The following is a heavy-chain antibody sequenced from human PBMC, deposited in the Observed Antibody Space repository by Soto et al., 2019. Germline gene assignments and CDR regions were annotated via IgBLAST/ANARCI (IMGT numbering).Heavy chain of an antibody. Sequence: PWGSLRLSCAASGFSFSNYIIHFFRQAPGKGLEWVAAILYDGSKTYYADSVKGRFTISRDSSKNTLYLQMNSLSAEDAAVYYCAVVGADIWGQGTLVTVSS. J-gene: IGHJ4*02. V-gene: IGHV3-30-3*01. CDR3: AVVGADI. CDR2: ILYDGSKT. CDR1: GFSFSNYI. D-gene: IGHD2-15*01.